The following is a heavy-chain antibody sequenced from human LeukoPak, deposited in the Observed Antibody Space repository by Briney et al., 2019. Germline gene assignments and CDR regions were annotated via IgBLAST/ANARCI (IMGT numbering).Heavy chain of an antibody. V-gene: IGHV3-74*01. J-gene: IGHJ3*01. Sequence: SGGSLRLSCAASGFSSSFYWMHWVRQVPGKGLVWVARINGDGRSTIYADSVKGRFTISRDNTKNTLYLQMNSLRAEDTAAYHCARGGSPPEALGDTFNLWGQGTVVTVSS. CDR2: INGDGRST. CDR1: GFSSSFYW. D-gene: IGHD1-26*01. CDR3: ARGGSPPEALGDTFNL.